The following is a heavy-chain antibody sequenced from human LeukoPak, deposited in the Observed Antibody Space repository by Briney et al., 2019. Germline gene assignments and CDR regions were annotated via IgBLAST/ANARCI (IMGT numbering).Heavy chain of an antibody. CDR1: GFTFSSYA. J-gene: IGHJ3*02. CDR3: AKALRYYDFWSGFAFDI. Sequence: PGGSLRLSCAASGFTFSSYAMSWVPQAPGKGLEWVSAISGSGGSTYYADSVKGRFTISRDNSKNTLYLQMNSLRAEDTAVYYCAKALRYYDFWSGFAFDIWGQGTMVTVSS. V-gene: IGHV3-23*01. D-gene: IGHD3-3*01. CDR2: ISGSGGST.